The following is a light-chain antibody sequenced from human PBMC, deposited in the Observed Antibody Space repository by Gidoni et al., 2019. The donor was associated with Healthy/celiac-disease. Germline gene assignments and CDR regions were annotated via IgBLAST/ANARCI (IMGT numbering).Light chain of an antibody. V-gene: IGKV1-39*01. Sequence: DIQMTQSSSSLSASVGDRVTITCRASQSISSYLNWYQQKPGKAPKLLIYAASSLQSGVPSRFSGSGSGTDFTLTISSLQPEDFATYYCQQSYSTPPERSFGQGTKLEIK. CDR1: QSISSY. CDR2: AAS. CDR3: QQSYSTPPERS. J-gene: IGKJ2*04.